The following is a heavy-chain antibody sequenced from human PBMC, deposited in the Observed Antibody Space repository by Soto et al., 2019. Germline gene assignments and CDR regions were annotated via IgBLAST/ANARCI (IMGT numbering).Heavy chain of an antibody. CDR1: GASVNTGDHY. D-gene: IGHD1-7*01. CDR2: IFYSGDT. V-gene: IGHV4-30-4*01. J-gene: IGHJ1*01. CDR3: VGTGTTDDF. Sequence: PSETLSLTCTVSGASVNTGDHYWSFIRQPPGKGLEWLGYIFYSGDTYYNPSLKSRATISLNTSRNQFSLTLTSLTDADTAVYYCVGTGTTDDFWGQGTLVTVSS.